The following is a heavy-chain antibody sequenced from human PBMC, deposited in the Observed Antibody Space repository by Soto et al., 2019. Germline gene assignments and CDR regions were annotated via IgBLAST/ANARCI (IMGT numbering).Heavy chain of an antibody. J-gene: IGHJ4*02. V-gene: IGHV4-39*01. CDR3: ARPKHSYATSCYYPFDY. CDR1: GDFISNTTYY. CDR2: IYFSGSETS. D-gene: IGHD3-22*01. Sequence: SETLSLTCSVSGDFISNTTYYWAWVRQAPGKGLEWVGSIYFSGSETSTYNPSLKSRVTIYVDPYKHQFSLKLTSVPAADTAVYYCARPKHSYATSCYYPFDYWGQGTLVTVSS.